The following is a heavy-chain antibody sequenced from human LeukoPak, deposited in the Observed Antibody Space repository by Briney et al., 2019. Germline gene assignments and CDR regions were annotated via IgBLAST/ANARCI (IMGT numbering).Heavy chain of an antibody. CDR1: GFTFSSYG. D-gene: IGHD3-10*01. CDR3: AKPYLHSMVRGYYYYGMDV. J-gene: IGHJ6*04. Sequence: GRSLRLSCAASGFTFSSYGMHWVRQAPGKGLEWVAVISYDGSNKYHADSVKGRFTISRDNSKNTLYLQMNSLRAEDTAVYYCAKPYLHSMVRGYYYYGMDVWGKGTTVTVSS. CDR2: ISYDGSNK. V-gene: IGHV3-30*18.